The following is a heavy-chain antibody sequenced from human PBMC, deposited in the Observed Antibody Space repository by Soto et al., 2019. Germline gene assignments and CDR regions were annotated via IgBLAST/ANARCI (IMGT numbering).Heavy chain of an antibody. CDR2: IYYSGST. CDR1: GGSISRGGYY. J-gene: IGHJ3*02. D-gene: IGHD2-2*01. CDR3: ARKLPNIYQLRNQHAFDM. V-gene: IGHV4-31*03. Sequence: SETLSLTCTVSGGSISRGGYYWSWIRQHPGKGLEWIGYIYYSGSTYYNPSLKSRVTISVDTSKNQFSLKLSSVTAADTAVYYCARKLPNIYQLRNQHAFDMWGQGTMVTVSS.